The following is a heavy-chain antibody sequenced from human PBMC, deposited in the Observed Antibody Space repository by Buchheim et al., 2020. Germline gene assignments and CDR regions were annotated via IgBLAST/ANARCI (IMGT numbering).Heavy chain of an antibody. CDR2: IKQDGSEK. D-gene: IGHD2-8*01. CDR1: GFTFSSYR. J-gene: IGHJ6*03. CDR3: ARDKTDIVLMVYAIRYYYYYMDV. V-gene: IGHV3-7*01. Sequence: EVQLVESGGGLVQPGGSLRLSCAASGFTFSSYRMSWVRQAPGKGLEWVANIKQDGSEKYYVDSVKGRFTISRDNAKNSLYLQMNSLRAEDTAVYYCARDKTDIVLMVYAIRYYYYYMDVWGKGTT.